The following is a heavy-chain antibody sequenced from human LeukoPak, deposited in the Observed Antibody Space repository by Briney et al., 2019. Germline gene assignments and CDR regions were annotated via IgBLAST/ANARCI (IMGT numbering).Heavy chain of an antibody. CDR3: ASRLPRGSSFDY. Sequence: GGPLRLSCAASGFSFSSYWMTWVRQAPGKGLEWVANIKQDGSEKYYVDSVKGRFTISRDNAKNSLYLQMNSLRAEDTAMYYCASRLPRGSSFDYWGQGTLVTVSS. CDR1: GFSFSSYW. J-gene: IGHJ4*02. D-gene: IGHD1-26*01. CDR2: IKQDGSEK. V-gene: IGHV3-7*01.